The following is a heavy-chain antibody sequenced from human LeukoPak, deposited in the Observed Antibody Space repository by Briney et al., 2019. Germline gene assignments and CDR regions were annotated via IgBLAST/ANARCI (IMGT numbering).Heavy chain of an antibody. CDR2: ISPTGSTT. J-gene: IGHJ4*02. Sequence: GGSLRLSCATSGFSFSGHWMHWARQLPGKGLVWVSRISPTGSTTSYADSVKGRFTVSRDNAKNTLYLQVNNLRAEDTAVYYCARGPSSNWSGLDFWGQGTLLTVSS. CDR3: ARGPSSNWSGLDF. CDR1: GFSFSGHW. D-gene: IGHD6-13*01. V-gene: IGHV3-74*01.